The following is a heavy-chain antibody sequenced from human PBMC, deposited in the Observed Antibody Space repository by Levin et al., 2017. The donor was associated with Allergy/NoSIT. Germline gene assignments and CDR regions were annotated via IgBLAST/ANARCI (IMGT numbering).Heavy chain of an antibody. Sequence: SETLSLTCIVSGGSISDYYWSWIRQPPGKRLEWIGYIWNNGNTNYNPSLNSRATISPGTSMNQFSLRLTSVTAADTAVYYCARGRDGYNHDFDFWGQGILVTVSS. CDR1: GGSISDYY. V-gene: IGHV4-59*01. CDR3: ARGRDGYNHDFDF. J-gene: IGHJ4*02. CDR2: IWNNGNT. D-gene: IGHD5-24*01.